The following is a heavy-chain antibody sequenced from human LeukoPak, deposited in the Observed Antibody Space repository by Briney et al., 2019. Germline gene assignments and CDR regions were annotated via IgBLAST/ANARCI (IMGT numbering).Heavy chain of an antibody. Sequence: GGSLRLSCAASGFTFSSYAMHWVRQAPGKGLEWVAVISYDGSNKYYADSVKGRFTISRDNSKNTLYLQMNSLRAEDTAVYYCARASLDNNWFDHWGQGTLVTVSS. CDR3: ARASLDNNWFDH. J-gene: IGHJ5*02. CDR2: ISYDGSNK. CDR1: GFTFSSYA. D-gene: IGHD5-24*01. V-gene: IGHV3-30-3*01.